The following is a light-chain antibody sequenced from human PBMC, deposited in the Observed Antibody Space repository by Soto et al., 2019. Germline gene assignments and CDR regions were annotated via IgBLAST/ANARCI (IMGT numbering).Light chain of an antibody. CDR3: QQYGSSRNT. CDR1: QSVPRSY. Sequence: EIVLTQSPGTLSLSPGERATLSCRASQSVPRSYLAWYQQKPGQAPRLLIYGTSSRATGIPDRFSGSGSGTDFTLTISRLEPEDFAVFYCQQYGSSRNTFGQGTKVDIK. CDR2: GTS. J-gene: IGKJ2*01. V-gene: IGKV3-20*01.